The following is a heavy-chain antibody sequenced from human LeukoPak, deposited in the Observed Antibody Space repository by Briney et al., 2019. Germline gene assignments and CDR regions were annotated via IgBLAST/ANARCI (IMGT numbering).Heavy chain of an antibody. D-gene: IGHD3-9*01. CDR3: ARDLVGSHTGYSSGAWDY. CDR2: IMSLFDTA. J-gene: IGHJ4*02. V-gene: IGHV1-69*01. CDR1: GGTFSNYA. Sequence: SVKVSCKASGGTFSNYAISWVRQAPGQGLEWMGGIMSLFDTADYAQKFQGRLTITADESTSTAYMELSSLRADDTAVYYCARDLVGSHTGYSSGAWDYWGQGTLVTVSS.